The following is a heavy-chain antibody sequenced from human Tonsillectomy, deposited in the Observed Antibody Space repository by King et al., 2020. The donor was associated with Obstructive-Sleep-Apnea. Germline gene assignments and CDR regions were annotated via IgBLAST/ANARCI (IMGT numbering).Heavy chain of an antibody. V-gene: IGHV3-74*01. CDR2: INPDGSVA. Sequence: VQLVESGGALVQPGGSLRLSCAAPGFTFSSYWMHWVRQAPGKGLVWVSRINPDGSVAIYADSVKGRLTNSRDNAKNTLYLQMNDLRPGDTARYYCARPTVTLEYWGQGSPVTVSS. CDR1: GFTFSSYW. D-gene: IGHD4-23*01. J-gene: IGHJ4*02. CDR3: ARPTVTLEY.